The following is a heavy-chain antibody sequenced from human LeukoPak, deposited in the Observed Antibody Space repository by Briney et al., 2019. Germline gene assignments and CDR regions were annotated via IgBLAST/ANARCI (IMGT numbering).Heavy chain of an antibody. V-gene: IGHV4-30-2*01. CDR1: GGSVSTIGYS. D-gene: IGHD3-22*01. CDR2: IYQSGST. Sequence: SETLSLTCGVSGGSVSTIGYSWSWIRQPPGKGLEWIGYIYQSGSTSYNPSLQSRVTISIDKSKNQFSLKLSSVTAADTAVYYCARDSYYDNSGEGAFDIWGQGTLVTVSS. CDR3: ARDSYYDNSGEGAFDI. J-gene: IGHJ3*02.